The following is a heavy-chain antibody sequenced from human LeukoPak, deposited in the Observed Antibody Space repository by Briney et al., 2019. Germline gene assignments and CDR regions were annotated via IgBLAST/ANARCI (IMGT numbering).Heavy chain of an antibody. V-gene: IGHV3-23*01. CDR3: AKGYRSGSGWYFDY. D-gene: IGHD6-19*01. CDR2: ISGSGAAT. Sequence: GGSLRLSCAASGFTFSSYAMTWVRQAPGKVLEWVSTISGSGAATFYADSVKGRFTISRDNSKSTVYVQMNSLRAEDTALYYCAKGYRSGSGWYFDYWGQGTLVTVSS. J-gene: IGHJ4*02. CDR1: GFTFSSYA.